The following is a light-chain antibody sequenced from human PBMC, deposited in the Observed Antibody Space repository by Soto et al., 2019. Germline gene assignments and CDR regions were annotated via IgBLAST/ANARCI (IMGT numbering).Light chain of an antibody. V-gene: IGKV3-15*01. CDR1: QSLSSN. J-gene: IGKJ2*01. Sequence: EIVMTQSPATLSVSPGERATLSCRASQSLSSNLAWYQQKPGQAPRLLIYGASTRATGIPARFSGSGSGTEFTLTISSLQSEDFAVYYCHQYNNWPLYTFGQGTKLEIK. CDR3: HQYNNWPLYT. CDR2: GAS.